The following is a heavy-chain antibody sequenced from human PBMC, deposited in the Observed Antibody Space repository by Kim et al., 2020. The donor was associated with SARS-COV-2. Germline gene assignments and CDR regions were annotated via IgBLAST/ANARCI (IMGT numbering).Heavy chain of an antibody. CDR3: ASMRSGSYHD. Sequence: RPTYNPSLTSRVTISVDTSKNQFSLKLSSVTAADTAVYYCASMRSGSYHDWGQGTLVTVSS. J-gene: IGHJ4*02. V-gene: IGHV4-59*01. D-gene: IGHD3-10*01. CDR2: RP.